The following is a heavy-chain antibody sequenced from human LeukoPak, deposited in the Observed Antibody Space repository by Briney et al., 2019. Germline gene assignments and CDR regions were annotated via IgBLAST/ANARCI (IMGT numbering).Heavy chain of an antibody. CDR3: TTVTVCTGSSCPGAFDH. CDR2: INSNGMYT. J-gene: IGHJ4*02. Sequence: GGSLRLSCAASGFTFGTYTLNWVRQAPGKGLEWVSSINSNGMYTYYGDSVRGRFTISRDNAKNSVYLQMNSLRVEDTAVYFCTTVTVCTGSSCPGAFDHWGQGTLVTVSS. D-gene: IGHD2-8*02. CDR1: GFTFGTYT. V-gene: IGHV3-21*06.